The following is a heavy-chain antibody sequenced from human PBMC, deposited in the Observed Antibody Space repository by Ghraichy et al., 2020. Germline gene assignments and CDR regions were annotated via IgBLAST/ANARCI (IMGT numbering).Heavy chain of an antibody. CDR1: GGSFSGYY. V-gene: IGHV4-34*01. Sequence: SETLSLTCAVYGGSFSGYYWSWIRQPPGKGLEWIGEINHSGSTNYNPSLKSRVTISVDTSKNQFSLKLSSVTAADTAVYYCARGGFGSIAGYNWFDPWGQGTLVTVSS. CDR2: INHSGST. J-gene: IGHJ5*02. CDR3: ARGGFGSIAGYNWFDP. D-gene: IGHD2-21*01.